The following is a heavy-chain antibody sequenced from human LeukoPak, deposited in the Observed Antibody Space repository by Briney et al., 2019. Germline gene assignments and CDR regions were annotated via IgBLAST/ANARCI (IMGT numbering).Heavy chain of an antibody. D-gene: IGHD3-16*01. Sequence: GASVKVSFKASGYTLTDYHIHWVRQAPGQGLEWMGWINPNNGATNYPQKFQGRVTMTRDTSISTAYMELSRLRSDDTAVCYWARGGVTFGGAYCMDVWGKGTTVTVSS. CDR3: ARGGVTFGGAYCMDV. V-gene: IGHV1-2*02. CDR2: INPNNGAT. J-gene: IGHJ6*03. CDR1: GYTLTDYH.